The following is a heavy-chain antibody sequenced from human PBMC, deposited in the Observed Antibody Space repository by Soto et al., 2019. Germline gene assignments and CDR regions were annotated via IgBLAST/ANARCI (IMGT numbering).Heavy chain of an antibody. D-gene: IGHD4-17*01. J-gene: IGHJ4*02. V-gene: IGHV3-33*01. CDR3: ASAEGTTVTGLWQFDS. CDR2: IWYDGTKK. Sequence: QVQLEESGGGVVQPGRSLRLSCEASGFTFNTYSMHWVRQPPGKGLEWLAAIWYDGTKKYYADSVKGRFIISSDNYKKTLYLEMNSLRAEDAAVYYCASAEGTTVTGLWQFDSWGQGTLVTVSS. CDR1: GFTFNTYS.